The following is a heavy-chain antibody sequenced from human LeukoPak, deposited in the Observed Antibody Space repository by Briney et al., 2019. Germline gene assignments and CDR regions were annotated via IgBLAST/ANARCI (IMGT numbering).Heavy chain of an antibody. J-gene: IGHJ4*02. Sequence: GGSLRLSCSASGFTFSAYWMSWVRQAPGKGLEWVANIQQDGIKKYYVDSVEGRFTISRENAKNSLFLQMSSLRADDTAVYYCGRELDGSVDYWGQGTLVTVSS. CDR3: GRELDGSVDY. V-gene: IGHV3-7*01. CDR1: GFTFSAYW. CDR2: IQQDGIKK. D-gene: IGHD3-10*01.